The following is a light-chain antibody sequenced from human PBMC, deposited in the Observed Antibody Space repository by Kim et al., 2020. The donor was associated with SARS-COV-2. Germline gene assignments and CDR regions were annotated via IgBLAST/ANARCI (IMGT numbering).Light chain of an antibody. V-gene: IGKV3-15*01. CDR3: QQYRTWPT. J-gene: IGKJ4*01. CDR1: QSIGSD. Sequence: EVVMTQSPATLSVFPGERATLSCRASQSIGSDLASYQQKPGQAPRLVIYGATSRATGVPARISGSGSATVFSLTTSSPQSEDFALYCWQQYRTWPTFGGGTKVDIK. CDR2: GAT.